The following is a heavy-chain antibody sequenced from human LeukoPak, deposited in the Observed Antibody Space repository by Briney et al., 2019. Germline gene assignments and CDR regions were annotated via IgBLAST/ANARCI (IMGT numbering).Heavy chain of an antibody. CDR1: GGSFSGYY. CDR2: INHSGST. D-gene: IGHD6-19*01. Sequence: SETLSLTCAVYGGSFSGYYWSWIRQPPGKGLEWIGEINHSGSTNYNPSLKSRVTISVDTSKNQFSLKLSSVTAADTAVYYCARYGWYSSGWYVLDYWGQGTLVTVSS. CDR3: ARYGWYSSGWYVLDY. V-gene: IGHV4-34*01. J-gene: IGHJ4*02.